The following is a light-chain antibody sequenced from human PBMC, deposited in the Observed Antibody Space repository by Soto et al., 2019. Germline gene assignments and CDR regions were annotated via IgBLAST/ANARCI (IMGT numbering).Light chain of an antibody. CDR3: QQYNNWPLT. J-gene: IGKJ4*01. V-gene: IGKV3D-15*01. CDR1: QSISST. CDR2: DAS. Sequence: EIVLTQSPDTLSVSPGERATLSCRASQSISSTLAWSQQKSGQPPRLLIYDASTRATGFPARFSGSGSGTEFTLTIRSLQAEDWAVDYCQQYNNWPLTFGGGTTVEIK.